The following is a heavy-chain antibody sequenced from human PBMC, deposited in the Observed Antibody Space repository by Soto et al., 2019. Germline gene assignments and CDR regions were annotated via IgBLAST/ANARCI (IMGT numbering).Heavy chain of an antibody. Sequence: EVLLMESGGGQVKPGGSLRLSCTTSGFSCGSYTMNWVRQAAGQGLEWVSSIDGFGTYIKYPDSVKGRFTISRDDAKGSLYRQRDGLRPQDTAIYFCVGGGGTFEYWGSGTLVTVSS. V-gene: IGHV3-21*01. CDR1: GFSCGSYT. CDR2: IDGFGTYI. CDR3: VGGGGTFEY. J-gene: IGHJ4*02. D-gene: IGHD3-16*01.